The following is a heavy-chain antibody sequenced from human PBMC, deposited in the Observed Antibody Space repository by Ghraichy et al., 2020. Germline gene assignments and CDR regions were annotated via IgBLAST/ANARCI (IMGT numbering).Heavy chain of an antibody. D-gene: IGHD6-13*01. V-gene: IGHV4-59*01. CDR2: IYYSGST. CDR3: ARDHNYSSSWLGGAFDI. J-gene: IGHJ3*02. Sequence: GSLRLSCTVTGGSISSYYWSWIRQPPGKGLEWIGYIYYSGSTNYNPSLKSRVTISVDTSKNQFSLKLSSVTAADTAVYYCARDHNYSSSWLGGAFDIWGQGTMVTVSS. CDR1: GGSISSYY.